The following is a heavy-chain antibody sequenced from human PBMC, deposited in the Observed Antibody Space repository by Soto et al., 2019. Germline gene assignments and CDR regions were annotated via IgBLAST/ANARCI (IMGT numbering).Heavy chain of an antibody. CDR1: GGSISSGDYY. CDR2: KYDGGST. V-gene: IGHV4-30-4*01. J-gene: IGHJ4*02. CDR3: ARGPAGDKVDY. Sequence: QVQLQESGPGLVKPSQTLSLTCTVSGGSISSGDYYWGWLRQSPGRGLEWIGHKYDGGSTYSNPSLRSRVSISVDTSKTQFSLDPSSVTAADTAVYYCARGPAGDKVDYWGQGALVTVSS. D-gene: IGHD7-27*01.